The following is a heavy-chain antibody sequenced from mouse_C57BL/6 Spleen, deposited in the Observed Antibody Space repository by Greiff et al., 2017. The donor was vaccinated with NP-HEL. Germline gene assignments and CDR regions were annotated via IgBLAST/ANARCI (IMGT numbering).Heavy chain of an antibody. V-gene: IGHV5-16*01. J-gene: IGHJ3*01. CDR3: AREGSLLSLAY. Sequence: EVKLVESEGGLVQPGSSMKLSCTASGFTFSDYYMAWVRQVPEKGLEWVANINYDGSSTYYLDSLKSRFIISRDNAKNILYLQMSSLKSEDTATYYCAREGSLLSLAYWGQGTLVTVSA. CDR1: GFTFSDYY. CDR2: INYDGSST. D-gene: IGHD2-1*01.